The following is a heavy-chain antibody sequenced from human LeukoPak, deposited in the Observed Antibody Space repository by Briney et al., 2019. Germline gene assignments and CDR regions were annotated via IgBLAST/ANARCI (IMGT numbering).Heavy chain of an antibody. CDR2: IYYSGST. V-gene: IGHV4-39*01. J-gene: IGHJ4*02. CDR1: GGSISSSSYY. Sequence: SETLSLTCTVSGGSISSSSYYWGWVRQPPGKGLEWIGSIYYSGSTYYNPSLKSRVTISVDTSKNQFSLKPSSVTAADTAVYYCARTYYYDSSGYYYDYWGQGTLVTVSS. CDR3: ARTYYYDSSGYYYDY. D-gene: IGHD3-22*01.